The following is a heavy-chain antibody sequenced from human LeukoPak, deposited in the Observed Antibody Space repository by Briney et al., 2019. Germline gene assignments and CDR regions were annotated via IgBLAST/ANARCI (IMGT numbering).Heavy chain of an antibody. CDR1: GYTFTSYG. CDR2: ISGYNDNT. J-gene: IGHJ4*02. D-gene: IGHD2-2*01. Sequence: VSVKVSCKASGYTFTSYGISWVRQAPGQGLEWMGWISGYNDNTDYAQKLQGRVTMTTDTSTSTAYMELRSPRSDDTAVYYCARGYDSFDYWGQGTLVTVSS. V-gene: IGHV1-18*01. CDR3: ARGYDSFDY.